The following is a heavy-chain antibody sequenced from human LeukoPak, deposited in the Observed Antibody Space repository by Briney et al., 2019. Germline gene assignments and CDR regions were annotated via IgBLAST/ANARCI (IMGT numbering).Heavy chain of an antibody. CDR3: ARQSGTMVATRFDY. J-gene: IGHJ4*02. CDR1: GFPFDEYA. D-gene: IGHD4/OR15-4a*01. CDR2: ISYTSETK. Sequence: GGSLRLSCAASGFPFDEYAMHWIRQAPGKGLEWVSGISYTSETKGYVDSVKGRFTISRDNAKNSLYLQMNSLRAEDTAIYYCARQSGTMVATRFDYWGQGTLVTVSS. V-gene: IGHV3-9*01.